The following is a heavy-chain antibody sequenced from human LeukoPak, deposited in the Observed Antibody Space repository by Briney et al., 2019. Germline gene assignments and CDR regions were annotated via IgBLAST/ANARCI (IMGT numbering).Heavy chain of an antibody. J-gene: IGHJ6*03. CDR1: GYTFTSYG. CDR2: ISAYNGNT. Sequence: ASVKVSCKASGYTFTSYGISWVRQAPGQGLEWMGWISAYNGNTNYAQKLQGRVTMTTDTSTSTAYMELRSLRSDDTAVYYCAKPNYYYYYMDVWGKGTTVTVSS. CDR3: AKPNYYYYYMDV. V-gene: IGHV1-18*01.